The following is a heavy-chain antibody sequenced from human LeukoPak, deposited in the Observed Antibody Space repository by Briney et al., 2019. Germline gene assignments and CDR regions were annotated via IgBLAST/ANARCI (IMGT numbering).Heavy chain of an antibody. Sequence: GGSLRLSCAASGFTVSSNYMSWVRQAPGKGLEWVSVIYSGGSTYYADSVKGRFTISRDNSKNTLYLQMNSLRAEDTAVYYCARDGAGSGSYYNGGPFDYWGQGTLVTVSS. CDR1: GFTVSSNY. J-gene: IGHJ4*02. CDR3: ARDGAGSGSYYNGGPFDY. CDR2: IYSGGST. D-gene: IGHD3-10*01. V-gene: IGHV3-66*01.